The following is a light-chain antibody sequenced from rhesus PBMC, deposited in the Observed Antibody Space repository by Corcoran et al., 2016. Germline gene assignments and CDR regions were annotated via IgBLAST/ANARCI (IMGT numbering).Light chain of an antibody. J-gene: IGKJ4*01. CDR3: LQHNSYPLT. V-gene: IGKV1-28*03. CDR1: QGISSY. CDR2: DAS. Sequence: DIQMTQSPSSLSASVGDTVTITCRASQGISSYLHWFQQKPGKAPKLLIYDASSLESGAPSRFSGRGSGTDFTLTISSLQPEDFAAYYCLQHNSYPLTFGGGTKVEIK.